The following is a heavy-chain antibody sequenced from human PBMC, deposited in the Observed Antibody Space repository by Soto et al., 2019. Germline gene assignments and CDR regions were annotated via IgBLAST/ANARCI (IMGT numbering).Heavy chain of an antibody. Sequence: QVQLVQSGAEVKKPGSSVRVSCKASGATLNSFINYGITWVRQAPGQGLEYMAGIIPGFGAANHAQRFQGSVTISADESTRTVNMELSSLTSKDTAVYYCTRGAATKILVDNYGALEMCGQGTMVTI. V-gene: IGHV1-69*12. D-gene: IGHD3-10*01. CDR1: GATLNSFINYG. CDR3: TRGAATKILVDNYGALEM. J-gene: IGHJ3*02. CDR2: IIPGFGAA.